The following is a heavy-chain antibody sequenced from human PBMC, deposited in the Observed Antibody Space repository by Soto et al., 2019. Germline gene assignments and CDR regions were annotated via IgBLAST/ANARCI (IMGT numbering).Heavy chain of an antibody. CDR1: GYTFTSYY. J-gene: IGHJ4*02. V-gene: IGHV1-46*01. CDR3: GRDIYVGTAAAGPDY. CDR2: INPSGGST. Sequence: ASVKVSCKASGYTFTSYYMHWVRQAPGQGLEWMGVINPSGGSTSYAQNFQGRVTMTRDTSTSTVYMELSSLRSDDTAVYYCGRDIYVGTAAAGPDYWGQRTVVTVSS. D-gene: IGHD6-13*01.